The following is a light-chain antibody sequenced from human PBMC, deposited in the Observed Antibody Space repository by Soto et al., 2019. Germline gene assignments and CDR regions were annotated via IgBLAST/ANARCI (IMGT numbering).Light chain of an antibody. J-gene: IGKJ4*01. CDR1: QDISSY. CDR3: QQLKSYPLT. Sequence: DIQLTQSPSFLSASVGDRVTITCRAGQDISSYLAWYQQKPGKAPNLLMYAASTLQSGVPTRFSGSGSGTEFTLTISTLQPEDCATYYCQQLKSYPLTFGVGTKVEIK. CDR2: AAS. V-gene: IGKV1-9*01.